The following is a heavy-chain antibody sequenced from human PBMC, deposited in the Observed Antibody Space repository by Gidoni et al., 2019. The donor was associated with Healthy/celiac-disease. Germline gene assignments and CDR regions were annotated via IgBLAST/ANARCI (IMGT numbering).Heavy chain of an antibody. CDR3: AKDQDSRGILDY. CDR2: KSYDGSNK. Sequence: QVQLVDSGGGVLQPGRSLRLSCASSALSFSSYGMHWVRQAPGKGLEWVAVKSYDGSNKYYADSVKGRFTISRDKSKNTVYLQMNRLRAEETAVYYCAKDQDSRGILDYWGQGTLVTVSS. CDR1: ALSFSSYG. D-gene: IGHD6-13*01. V-gene: IGHV3-30*18. J-gene: IGHJ4*02.